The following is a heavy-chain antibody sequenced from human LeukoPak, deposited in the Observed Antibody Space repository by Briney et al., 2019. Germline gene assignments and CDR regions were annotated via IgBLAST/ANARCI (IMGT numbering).Heavy chain of an antibody. Sequence: GGSLRLSCAASGFTFSDNYMTWIRQAPGRGLEWVSYISRSGDIVSYADSVKGRFTISRDNAKNSLYLQMNGLRAEDTAVYYCARGYSSGWYSFDYWGQGTLVTVSS. CDR3: ARGYSSGWYSFDY. V-gene: IGHV3-11*04. CDR1: GFTFSDNY. D-gene: IGHD6-19*01. J-gene: IGHJ4*02. CDR2: ISRSGDIV.